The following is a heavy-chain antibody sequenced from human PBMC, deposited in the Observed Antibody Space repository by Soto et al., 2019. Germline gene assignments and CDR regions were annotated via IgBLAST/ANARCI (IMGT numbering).Heavy chain of an antibody. CDR2: ISGSGGST. J-gene: IGHJ4*02. V-gene: IGHV3-23*01. CDR3: AKDLVRVAAAALAY. D-gene: IGHD6-13*01. CDR1: GFTFSSYA. Sequence: GGSLRLSCAASGFTFSSYAMSWVRQAPGRGLEWVSAISGSGGSTYYADSVKGRFTISRDNSKNTLYLQMNSLRAEDTAVYYCAKDLVRVAAAALAYWGQGTLVTVSS.